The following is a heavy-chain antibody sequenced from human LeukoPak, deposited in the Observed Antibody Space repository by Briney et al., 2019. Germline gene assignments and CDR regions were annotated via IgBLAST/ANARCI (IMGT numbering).Heavy chain of an antibody. CDR2: IRYDGSNK. Sequence: GGSLRLSCAASGFTFSSYGMHWVRQAPGKGLEWVAFIRYDGSNKYYADSVKGRFTISRDNAKNSLYLQMNSLRAEDTAVYYCARDDGSYSRSPGFDNWGQGTLVTVSS. V-gene: IGHV3-30*02. D-gene: IGHD1-26*01. J-gene: IGHJ4*02. CDR3: ARDDGSYSRSPGFDN. CDR1: GFTFSSYG.